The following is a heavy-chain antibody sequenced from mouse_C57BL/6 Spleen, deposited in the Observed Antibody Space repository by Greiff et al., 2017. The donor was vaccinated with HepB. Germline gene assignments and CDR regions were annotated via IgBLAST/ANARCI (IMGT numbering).Heavy chain of an antibody. J-gene: IGHJ3*01. Sequence: VQLQQPGTELVKPGASVKLSCKASGYTFTSYWMHWVKQRPGQGLEWIGNINPSNGGTNYNEKFKSKATLTVDKSSSTAYMQLSSLTSEDSAVYYCARSRAYYYGSSSAWFAYWGQGTLVTVSA. CDR3: ARSRAYYYGSSSAWFAY. V-gene: IGHV1-53*01. CDR2: INPSNGGT. CDR1: GYTFTSYW. D-gene: IGHD1-1*01.